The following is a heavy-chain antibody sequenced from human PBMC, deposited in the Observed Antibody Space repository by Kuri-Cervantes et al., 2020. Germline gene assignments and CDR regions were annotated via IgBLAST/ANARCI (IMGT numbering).Heavy chain of an antibody. D-gene: IGHD1-26*01. CDR1: GFTFSSYS. CDR2: ISSNSYTV. V-gene: IGHV3-48*02. J-gene: IGHJ3*02. Sequence: GESLKISCAASGFTFSSYSMNWVRQAPGKGLEWVSYISSNSYTVYYADSVRGRFTISRDNAKNSLYLQMNSLRDEDTAVYYCARDGELLGKDAFDIWGQGTMVTVSS. CDR3: ARDGELLGKDAFDI.